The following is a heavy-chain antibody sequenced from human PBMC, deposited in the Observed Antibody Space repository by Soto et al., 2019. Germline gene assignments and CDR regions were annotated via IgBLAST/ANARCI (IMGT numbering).Heavy chain of an antibody. D-gene: IGHD2-2*01. J-gene: IGHJ6*02. Sequence: PSETLSLTCAISGGSFSGYYWSWLRQPPGRGLEWIGEINHSGSTNDNPSLKSRVTISVDTSKTQFSLKLSSVTAADTAVYYCARVMAYCNTTTCSTYYFGMDVWGQGTTVTVSS. CDR3: ARVMAYCNTTTCSTYYFGMDV. V-gene: IGHV4-34*01. CDR1: GGSFSGYY. CDR2: INHSGST.